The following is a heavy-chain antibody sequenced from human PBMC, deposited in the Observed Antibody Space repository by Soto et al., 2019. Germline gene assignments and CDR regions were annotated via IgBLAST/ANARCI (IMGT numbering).Heavy chain of an antibody. D-gene: IGHD1-26*01. CDR3: TRDHSGSYYAEYFQH. CDR1: GFTFGDYA. J-gene: IGHJ1*01. CDR2: IRSKAYGGTT. Sequence: PVGSLRLSCTASGFTFGDYAMSWVRQAPGKGLEWVGFIRSKAYGGTTEYAASVKGRFTISRDDSKSIAYLQMNSLKTEDTAVYYCTRDHSGSYYAEYFQHWGQGTLVTVSS. V-gene: IGHV3-49*04.